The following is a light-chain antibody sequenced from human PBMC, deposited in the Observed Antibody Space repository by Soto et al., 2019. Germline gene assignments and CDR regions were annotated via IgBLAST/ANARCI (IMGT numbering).Light chain of an antibody. V-gene: IGKV3-20*01. Sequence: EIVLTQSPGTLSLSPGERATLSWRASQSVSSSYLAWYQQKPGQAPRLLIYGAFSRATGIPDRFSGSGSGTDFTLTISSLQAEDVAVYYCQQYYSTPFTFGPGTKVDI. J-gene: IGKJ3*01. CDR1: QSVSSSY. CDR3: QQYYSTPFT. CDR2: GAF.